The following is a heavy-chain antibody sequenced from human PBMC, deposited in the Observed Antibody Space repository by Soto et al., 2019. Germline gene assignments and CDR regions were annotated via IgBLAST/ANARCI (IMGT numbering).Heavy chain of an antibody. CDR1: GYTFTSYG. J-gene: IGHJ4*02. D-gene: IGHD1-7*01. Sequence: ASVKVSCKTSGYTFTSYGISWVRQAPGQGLEWVGWIRVSDGLIKYAERMEGRVTVTIDSSTSTAYMELGSLRPDDTAVYYCARDANYEPDYWGQGTLVTVS. V-gene: IGHV1-18*01. CDR3: ARDANYEPDY. CDR2: IRVSDGLI.